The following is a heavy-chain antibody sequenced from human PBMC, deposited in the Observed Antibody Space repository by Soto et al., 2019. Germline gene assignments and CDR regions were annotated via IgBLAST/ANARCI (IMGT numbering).Heavy chain of an antibody. CDR3: ARGSGLRFLEWAYNWFDP. CDR2: ISSSSSTI. Sequence: GGSLRLSCAASGFTFSSYSMNWVRQAPGKGLEWVSYISSSSSTIYYADSVKGRFTISRDNAKNSLYLQMNSLRAEDTAVYYCARGSGLRFLEWAYNWFDPWGQGTLVTVSS. CDR1: GFTFSSYS. V-gene: IGHV3-48*01. J-gene: IGHJ5*02. D-gene: IGHD3-3*01.